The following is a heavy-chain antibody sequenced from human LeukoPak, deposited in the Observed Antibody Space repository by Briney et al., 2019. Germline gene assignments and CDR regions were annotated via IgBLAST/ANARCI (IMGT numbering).Heavy chain of an antibody. V-gene: IGHV3-23*01. D-gene: IGHD6-19*01. J-gene: IGHJ4*02. CDR1: GFTFSSYA. Sequence: PGGSLRLSCAASGFTFSSYAMSWVRQAPGKGLEWVSAISGSGGSTYYADSVKGRFTISRDNSKNTLYLQMNSLRAEDTAVYYCAKDRALRIAVAGTVDYWGQGTLVTVSS. CDR3: AKDRALRIAVAGTVDY. CDR2: ISGSGGST.